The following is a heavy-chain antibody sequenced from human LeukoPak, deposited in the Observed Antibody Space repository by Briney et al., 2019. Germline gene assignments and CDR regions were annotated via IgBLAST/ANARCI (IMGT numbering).Heavy chain of an antibody. CDR3: ARDGGRDCSGGSCYSSAFDI. D-gene: IGHD2-15*01. CDR1: GGSISSGGYY. Sequence: PSETLSLTCTVSGGSISSGGYYWSWIRQHPGKGLEWIGYIYYSGSTYYNPSLKSRVTISVDTSKNQFSLKLSSVTAADTAVYYCARDGGRDCSGGSCYSSAFDIWGQGTMVTVSS. J-gene: IGHJ3*02. V-gene: IGHV4-30-4*08. CDR2: IYYSGST.